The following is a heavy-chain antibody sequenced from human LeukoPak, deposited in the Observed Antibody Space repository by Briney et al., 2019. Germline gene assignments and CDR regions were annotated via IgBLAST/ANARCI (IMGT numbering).Heavy chain of an antibody. D-gene: IGHD3-10*01. CDR2: IIPIFGTA. CDR1: GGTFSSYA. Sequence: SVKVSCKASGGTFSSYAISWVRQAPGQGLEWMGGIIPIFGTANYAQKFQGRVTITADESTSTAYMELSSLRSEDTAVYYCARSPKWFPLQYYFDYWGQGTLVTVSS. CDR3: ARSPKWFPLQYYFDY. J-gene: IGHJ4*02. V-gene: IGHV1-69*13.